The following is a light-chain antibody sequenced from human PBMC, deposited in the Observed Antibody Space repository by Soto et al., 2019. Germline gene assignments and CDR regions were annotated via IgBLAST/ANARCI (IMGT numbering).Light chain of an antibody. Sequence: EIVLTHSPNTLSLSPGLRSNVSCRASQSVSRSTLAWYQHKTGQAPRLLIYGTSNRATGIPDRLTGSGSGKDLTLTISSLETEDFAVYYCEQYGSSPHSITFGQGTRLEIK. CDR2: GTS. CDR1: QSVSRST. CDR3: EQYGSSPHSIT. J-gene: IGKJ5*01. V-gene: IGKV3-20*01.